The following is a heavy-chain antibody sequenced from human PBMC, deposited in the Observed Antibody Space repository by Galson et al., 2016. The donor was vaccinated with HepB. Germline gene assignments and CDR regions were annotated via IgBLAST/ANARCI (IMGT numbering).Heavy chain of an antibody. V-gene: IGHV5-51*01. J-gene: IGHJ4*02. Sequence: QSGAEVKKPGESLKISCKGSGSSFTNYWIVWVRQMPGKGLERMGIIYPGDSDTRYSPSFQGQVTFSADKSISTAYLQWSSLKASDTAMYYCAREIAAAGSIDYWGQGTLVTVSS. CDR3: AREIAAAGSIDY. CDR2: IYPGDSDT. CDR1: GSSFTNYW. D-gene: IGHD6-13*01.